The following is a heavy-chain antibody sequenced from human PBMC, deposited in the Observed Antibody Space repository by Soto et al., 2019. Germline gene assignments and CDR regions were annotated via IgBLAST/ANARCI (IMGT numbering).Heavy chain of an antibody. CDR1: GFSLSTSGVG. CDR3: AHVYGGYDNLAY. D-gene: IGHD5-12*01. J-gene: IGHJ4*02. CDR2: IYCDVDK. V-gene: IGHV2-5*02. Sequence: QITLKESGPTLVKPTQTLTLTCTFSGFSLSTSGVGVGWIRQPPGKALEWLALIYCDVDKRYSPSLKSRLTMTKDTSKNQVVLTMTNMDPVDTATYYCAHVYGGYDNLAYWGQGTLVTVSS.